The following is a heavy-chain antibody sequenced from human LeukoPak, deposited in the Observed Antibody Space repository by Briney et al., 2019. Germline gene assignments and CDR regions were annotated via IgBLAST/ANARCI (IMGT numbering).Heavy chain of an antibody. CDR1: GYTFTGYY. CDR3: VRIYYDSSGDAFDI. V-gene: IGHV1-2*02. CDR2: INPNSGGT. D-gene: IGHD3-22*01. Sequence: ASVKVSCKASGYTFTGYYMHWVRQAPGQGLEWMGWINPNSGGTNYAQKFQGRVTMTGDTSISTAYMELSRLRSDDTAVYYCVRIYYDSSGDAFDIWGQGTMATVSS. J-gene: IGHJ3*02.